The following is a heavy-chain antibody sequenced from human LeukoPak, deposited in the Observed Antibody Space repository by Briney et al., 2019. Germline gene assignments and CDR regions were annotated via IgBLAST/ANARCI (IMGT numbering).Heavy chain of an antibody. J-gene: IGHJ4*02. V-gene: IGHV4-39*01. CDR3: ARQLRVPSITPGGIRY. D-gene: IGHD1-14*01. Sequence: SSETLSLTCTVSGGSISSSVYCWGRIRQPPGQGLEWIGSVYYGGNTYYNPSLESRVTISVDTSKNYFSLRLSSVTAADTAVYYCARQLRVPSITPGGIRYWGQGTLVTVSS. CDR1: GGSISSSVYC. CDR2: VYYGGNT.